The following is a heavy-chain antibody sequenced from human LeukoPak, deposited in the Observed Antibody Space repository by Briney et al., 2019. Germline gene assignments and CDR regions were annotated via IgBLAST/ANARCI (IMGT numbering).Heavy chain of an antibody. CDR1: GFTFSSYT. V-gene: IGHV3-48*02. Sequence: GGSLTLSCAASGFTFSSYTMTWVRQAPGKGLEWVSYISGSSTTIYYAHSVKGRFTISRDNAKNSLYLQMNSLRDEDTAVYYCARDVLSYGDSGVDYWGQGTLVTVSS. J-gene: IGHJ4*02. CDR2: ISGSSTTI. CDR3: ARDVLSYGDSGVDY. D-gene: IGHD2-2*01.